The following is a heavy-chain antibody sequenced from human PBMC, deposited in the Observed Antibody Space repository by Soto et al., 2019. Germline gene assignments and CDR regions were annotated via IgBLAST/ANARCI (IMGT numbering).Heavy chain of an antibody. CDR1: GFSLSTSGVG. J-gene: IGHJ4*02. V-gene: IGHV2-5*02. CDR2: IYCDDDK. Sequence: QITLKESGPPLVKPTQTLTLTCTFSGFSLSTSGVGVGWIRQPPGKALEWLALIYCDDDKRYSPSLKSRITITKDSTNHQVVLTMSNMAPVDTATYYCAHVYGGYDTFDYWGQGTLVTVSS. D-gene: IGHD5-12*01. CDR3: AHVYGGYDTFDY.